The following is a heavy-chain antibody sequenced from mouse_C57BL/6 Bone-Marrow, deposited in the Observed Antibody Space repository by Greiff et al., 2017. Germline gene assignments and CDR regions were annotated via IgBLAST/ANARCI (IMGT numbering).Heavy chain of an antibody. CDR1: GYTFTDYN. V-gene: IGHV1-18*01. CDR2: INPNNGGT. CDR3: ARGGIYYDYDGFAY. D-gene: IGHD2-4*01. J-gene: IGHJ3*01. Sequence: EVQLQQSGPELVKPGASVKIPCKASGYTFTDYNMDWVKQSHGKSLEWIGDINPNNGGTIYNQKFKGKATLTVDKSSSTAYMELRSLTSDDTAVYYCARGGIYYDYDGFAYWGQGTLVTVSA.